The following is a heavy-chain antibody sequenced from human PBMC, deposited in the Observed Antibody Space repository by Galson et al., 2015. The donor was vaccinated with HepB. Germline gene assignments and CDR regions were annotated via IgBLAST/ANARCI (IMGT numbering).Heavy chain of an antibody. CDR3: ARDRWYYDSSGLSDY. J-gene: IGHJ4*02. V-gene: IGHV1-69*06. D-gene: IGHD3-22*01. Sequence: SVKVSCKASGGTFSSYAISWVRQAPGQGLEWMGGIIPIFGTANYAQKFQGRVTITADKSTSTAYMELSSLRSEDTAVYYCARDRWYYDSSGLSDYWGQGTLVTVSS. CDR2: IIPIFGTA. CDR1: GGTFSSYA.